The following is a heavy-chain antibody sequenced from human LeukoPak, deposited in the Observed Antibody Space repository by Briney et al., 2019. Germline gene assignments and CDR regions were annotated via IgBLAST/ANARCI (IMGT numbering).Heavy chain of an antibody. V-gene: IGHV3-9*01. CDR3: ASASAVAGIRRYYYYGMDV. D-gene: IGHD6-19*01. J-gene: IGHJ6*02. CDR1: GFTFSSYD. CDR2: ISWNSGSI. Sequence: PGGSLRLSCAASGFTFSSYDMHWVRQAPGKGLEWVSGISWNSGSIGYADSVKGRFTISRDNAKNSLYLQMSSLRAEDTALYYCASASAVAGIRRYYYYGMDVWGQGTTVTVSS.